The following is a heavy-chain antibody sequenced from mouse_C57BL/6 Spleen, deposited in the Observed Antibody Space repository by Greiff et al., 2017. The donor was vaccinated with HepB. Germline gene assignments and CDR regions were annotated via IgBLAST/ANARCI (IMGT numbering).Heavy chain of an antibody. V-gene: IGHV1-64*01. J-gene: IGHJ2*01. D-gene: IGHD1-1*01. CDR2: IHPNSGST. Sequence: QVQLQQPGAELVKPGASVKLSCKASGYTFTSSWMHWVKQRPGQGLEWIGMIHPNSGSTNYNEKFKSKATLTVDKSSSTAYMQLSSLTSEDSAVYYCARGYYGSYYFDYWGQGTTLTVSS. CDR3: ARGYYGSYYFDY. CDR1: GYTFTSSW.